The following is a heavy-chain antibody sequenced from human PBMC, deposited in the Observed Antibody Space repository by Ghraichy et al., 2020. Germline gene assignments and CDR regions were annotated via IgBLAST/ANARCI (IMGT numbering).Heavy chain of an antibody. CDR2: IYYSGST. V-gene: IGHV4-59*01. J-gene: IGHJ6*02. Sequence: SETLSLTCTVSGGSISSYYWSWIRQPPGKGLEWIGYIYYSGSTNYNPSLKSRVTLSVDTSKNQFSLKLSSVTAADTAVYYCARVGYCSSTSCYTRSPYYYYGLDVWGQGTTVTVSS. D-gene: IGHD2-2*02. CDR1: GGSISSYY. CDR3: ARVGYCSSTSCYTRSPYYYYGLDV.